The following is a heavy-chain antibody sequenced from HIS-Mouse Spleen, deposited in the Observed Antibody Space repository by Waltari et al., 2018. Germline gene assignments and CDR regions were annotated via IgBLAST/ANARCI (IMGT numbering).Heavy chain of an antibody. Sequence: QVQLQQWGAGLLKPSETLSLTCAVYGGSFSGYYWIGEINHSGSTNYNPSLKSRVTISVDTSKNQFSLKLSSVTAADTAVYYCARMGPASGSYGDYWGQGTLVTVSS. CDR1: GGSFSGYY. J-gene: IGHJ4*02. V-gene: IGHV4-34*01. CDR3: ARMGPASGSYGDY. CDR2: INHSGST. D-gene: IGHD1-26*01.